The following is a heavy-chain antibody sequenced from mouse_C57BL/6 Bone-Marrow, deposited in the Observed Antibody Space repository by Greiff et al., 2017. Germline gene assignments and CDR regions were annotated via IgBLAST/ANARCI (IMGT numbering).Heavy chain of an antibody. CDR1: GYTFTGYW. CDR3: ASLRVGYYGYDWYFDV. Sequence: QVQLQQSGAELMKPGASVKLSCKATGYTFTGYWIEWVKQRPGHGLEWIGEILPGSGSTNYNEKFKGKAPFTAATSSKTASLKLTRLITVSSDIYDCASLRVGYYGYDWYFDVWGTGTTGTVSS. D-gene: IGHD2-2*01. V-gene: IGHV1-9*01. J-gene: IGHJ1*03. CDR2: ILPGSGST.